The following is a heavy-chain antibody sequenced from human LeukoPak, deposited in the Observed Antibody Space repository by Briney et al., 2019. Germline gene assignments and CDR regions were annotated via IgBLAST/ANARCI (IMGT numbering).Heavy chain of an antibody. CDR3: ARDGLLWFGESWHYGMDV. CDR2: ISSSSSYI. V-gene: IGHV3-21*01. CDR1: GFTFSSYG. D-gene: IGHD3-10*01. Sequence: PGGSLRLSCAASGFTFSSYGMHWVRQAPGKGLEWVSSISSSSSYIYYADSVKGRFTISRDNAKNSLYLQMNSLRAEDTAVYYCARDGLLWFGESWHYGMDVWGQGTTVTVSS. J-gene: IGHJ6*02.